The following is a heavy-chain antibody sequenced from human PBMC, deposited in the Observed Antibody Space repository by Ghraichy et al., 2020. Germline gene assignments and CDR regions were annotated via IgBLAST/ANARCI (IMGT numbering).Heavy chain of an antibody. J-gene: IGHJ6*02. CDR2: IYYSGST. V-gene: IGHV4-59*01. Sequence: SETLYLTCTVSGGSISSYYWSWIRQPPGKGLEWIGYIYYSGSTNYNPSLKSRVTISVDTSKNQFSLKLSSVTAADTAVYYCARRSVLGYCTNGVCYLPYYGMDVWGQGTTVTVSS. CDR3: ARRSVLGYCTNGVCYLPYYGMDV. D-gene: IGHD2-8*01. CDR1: GGSISSYY.